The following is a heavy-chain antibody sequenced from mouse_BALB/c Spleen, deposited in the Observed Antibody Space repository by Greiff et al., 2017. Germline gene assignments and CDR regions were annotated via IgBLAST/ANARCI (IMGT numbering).Heavy chain of an antibody. CDR3: ARHYDGSSYFDY. CDR2: ISSGGSYT. CDR1: GFTFSSYG. V-gene: IGHV5-6*01. D-gene: IGHD1-1*01. Sequence: EVMLVESGGDLVKPGGSLKLSCAASGFTFSSYGMSWVSQTPDKRLEWVATISSGGSYTYYPDSVKGRFTISRDKAKNTLYLQMSSLKSEDTAMYYCARHYDGSSYFDYWGQGTTLTVSS. J-gene: IGHJ2*01.